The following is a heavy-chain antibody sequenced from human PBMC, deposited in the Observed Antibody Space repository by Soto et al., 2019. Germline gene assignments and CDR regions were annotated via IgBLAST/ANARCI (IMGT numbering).Heavy chain of an antibody. D-gene: IGHD5-12*01. CDR1: GGTFSSYA. Sequence: GASVKVSCKASGGTFSSYAISWVRQAPGQGLEWMGGIIPIFGTANYAQKFQGRVTITADESTSTAYMELSSLRSEDTAVYYCARRRLPQYGRWFDPWGQGTLVTVSS. J-gene: IGHJ5*02. V-gene: IGHV1-69*13. CDR3: ARRRLPQYGRWFDP. CDR2: IIPIFGTA.